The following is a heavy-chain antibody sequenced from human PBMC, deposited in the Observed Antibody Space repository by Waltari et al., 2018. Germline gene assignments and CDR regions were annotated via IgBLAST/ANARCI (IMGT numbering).Heavy chain of an antibody. CDR1: GGSISSYY. CDR2: IYTSGST. D-gene: IGHD3-3*01. V-gene: IGHV4-4*07. CDR3: ARENTIFGVVTRFDY. J-gene: IGHJ4*02. Sequence: QVQLQESGPGLVKPSETLSLTCTFSGGSISSYYWSWIRPPAGKGLEWIGRIYTSGSTNYNPALKSRVTMSVDTSKNQFSLKLSSVTAADTAVYYCARENTIFGVVTRFDYWGQGTLVTVSS.